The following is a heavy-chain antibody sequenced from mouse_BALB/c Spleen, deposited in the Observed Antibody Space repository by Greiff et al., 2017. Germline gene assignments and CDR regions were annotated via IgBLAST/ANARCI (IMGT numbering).Heavy chain of an antibody. CDR2: INPSNGRT. Sequence: QVQLQQPGAELVKPGASVKLSCKASGYTFTSYWMHWVKQRPGQGLEWIGEINPSNGRTNYNEKFKSKATLTVDKSSSTAYMQLSSLTSEDSAVYYCASGALLRVYYAMDYWGQGTSVTVSS. D-gene: IGHD1-2*01. V-gene: IGHV1S81*02. J-gene: IGHJ4*01. CDR1: GYTFTSYW. CDR3: ASGALLRVYYAMDY.